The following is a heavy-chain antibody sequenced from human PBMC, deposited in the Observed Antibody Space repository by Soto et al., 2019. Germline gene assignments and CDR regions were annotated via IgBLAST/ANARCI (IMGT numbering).Heavy chain of an antibody. V-gene: IGHV1-3*01. J-gene: IGHJ4*02. CDR2: INAGNGNT. Sequence: ASVKVSCKASGYTFTSYAMHWVRQAPGQRLEWMGWINAGNGNTKYSQKIQGRVTITRDTSASTAYMELSSLRSEDTAVYYCSRDSSYYYDTGTGYERWGPMDYWGQGTLVTVSS. CDR3: SRDSSYYYDTGTGYERWGPMDY. CDR1: GYTFTSYA. D-gene: IGHD3-9*01.